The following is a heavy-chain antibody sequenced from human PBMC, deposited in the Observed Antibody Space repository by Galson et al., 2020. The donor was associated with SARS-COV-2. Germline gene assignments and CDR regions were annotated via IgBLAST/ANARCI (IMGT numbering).Heavy chain of an antibody. Sequence: SETLSLTCSVPGDSISGPSYHWNWIRQPAGQGLEWIGRIYATGNTDYNPSLKSRVAISIDRSKNQFSLKLRSVTAADTAVYYCTRAKKVLLFLDMAGYFDYWGQGTRVTVSS. CDR3: TRAKKVLLFLDMAGYFDY. V-gene: IGHV4-61*02. CDR1: GDSISGPSYH. CDR2: IYATGNT. J-gene: IGHJ4*02. D-gene: IGHD3-3*01.